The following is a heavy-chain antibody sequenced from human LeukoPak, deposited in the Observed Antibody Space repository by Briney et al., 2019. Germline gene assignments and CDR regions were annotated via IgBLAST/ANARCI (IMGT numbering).Heavy chain of an antibody. CDR2: IYPGDSDT. D-gene: IGHD6-19*01. Sequence: GGSLKISCEGSGCRFTSYWIGWVRQMPGKGLEWMGIIYPGDSDTRYSPSFQGQVTISADKSISTAYLQWSSLKASDTAMYYCARTEVAVAEGLNYYYYGMDVWGQGTTVTVSS. CDR3: ARTEVAVAEGLNYYYYGMDV. J-gene: IGHJ6*02. V-gene: IGHV5-51*01. CDR1: GCRFTSYW.